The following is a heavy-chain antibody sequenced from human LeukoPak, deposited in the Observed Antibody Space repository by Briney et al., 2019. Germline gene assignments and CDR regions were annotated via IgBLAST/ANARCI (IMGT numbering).Heavy chain of an antibody. CDR3: AKGGDGSSWYSGYYFDY. V-gene: IGHV3-23*01. CDR2: ITGNGGST. D-gene: IGHD6-13*01. Sequence: GGSLRLSCAASGFTFSSYAMHWVRQAPGKGLEWVAAITGNGGSTYYADSVKGRFTISRDNSKNTLYLQMNSLRAEDTAVYYCAKGGDGSSWYSGYYFDYWGQGTLVTVSS. J-gene: IGHJ4*02. CDR1: GFTFSSYA.